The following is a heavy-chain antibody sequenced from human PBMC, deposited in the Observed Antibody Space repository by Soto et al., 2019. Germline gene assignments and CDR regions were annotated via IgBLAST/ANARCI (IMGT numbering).Heavy chain of an antibody. CDR1: GFSFSRYA. CDR3: AKDAVYKDGLWLMDS. J-gene: IGHJ5*02. CDR2: MTGSGATI. D-gene: IGHD2-21*01. V-gene: IGHV3-23*01. Sequence: GGSLRLSCAASGFSFSRYAMIWVRQAPGKGQEWVAGMTGSGATIKYADSVKGRFTISRDNSKNTLYLQMSNLREEDTALYYCAKDAVYKDGLWLMDSWGQGTLVTVSS.